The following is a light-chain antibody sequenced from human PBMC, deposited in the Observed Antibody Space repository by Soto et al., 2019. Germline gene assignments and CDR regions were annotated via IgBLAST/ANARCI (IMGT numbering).Light chain of an antibody. Sequence: QSVLTQPASVSGAPGQRVTISCTGGSSNIGAGYDVHWYRQLPGTAPELLIYDNSNRPSGVPARFSGSKSGTSASLAITGLQADDEADHYCQSYDTSLSGWVVFGGGTKLTVL. J-gene: IGLJ2*01. CDR1: SSNIGAGYD. CDR3: QSYDTSLSGWVV. V-gene: IGLV1-40*01. CDR2: DNS.